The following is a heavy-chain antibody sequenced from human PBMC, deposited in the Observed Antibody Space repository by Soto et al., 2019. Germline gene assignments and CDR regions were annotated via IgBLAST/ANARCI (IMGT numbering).Heavy chain of an antibody. CDR2: INHSGST. CDR1: GGSFSGYY. J-gene: IGHJ4*02. Sequence: PSETLSLTCAVYGGSFSGYYLSWIRQPPGKGLEWIGEINHSGSTNYNLSLKSRVTISVDTSKNQFSLRLSSVTAADTAIYYCAREGRVATFDYWGQGALVTVS. CDR3: AREGRVATFDY. V-gene: IGHV4-34*01. D-gene: IGHD5-12*01.